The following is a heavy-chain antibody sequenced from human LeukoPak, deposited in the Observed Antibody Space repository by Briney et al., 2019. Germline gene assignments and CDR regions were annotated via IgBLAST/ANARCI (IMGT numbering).Heavy chain of an antibody. CDR1: GFTFSSYA. CDR3: ARAYYYGSSPQGGPQGY. J-gene: IGHJ4*02. D-gene: IGHD3-10*01. CDR2: ISYDGSNK. V-gene: IGHV3-30-3*01. Sequence: GGSLRLSCAASGFTFSSYAMHWVRQAPGKGLEWVAVISYDGSNKYYADSVKGRFTISRDNSKNTLYLQMNSLRAEDTAVYYCARAYYYGSSPQGGPQGYWGQGTLVTVSS.